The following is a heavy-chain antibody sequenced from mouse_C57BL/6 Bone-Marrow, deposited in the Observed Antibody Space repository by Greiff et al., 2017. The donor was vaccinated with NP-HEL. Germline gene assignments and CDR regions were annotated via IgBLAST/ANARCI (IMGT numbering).Heavy chain of an antibody. CDR2: ISYSGST. CDR1: GYSITSGYD. V-gene: IGHV3-1*01. D-gene: IGHD3-2*02. J-gene: IGHJ2*01. Sequence: VQLKESGPGMVKPSQSLSLTCTVTGYSITSGYDWHWIRHFPGNKLEWMGYISYSGSTNYNPSLKSRISITHDTSKNHFFLKLNSVTTEDTATYYCARGAQATSYFDYWGQGTTLTVSS. CDR3: ARGAQATSYFDY.